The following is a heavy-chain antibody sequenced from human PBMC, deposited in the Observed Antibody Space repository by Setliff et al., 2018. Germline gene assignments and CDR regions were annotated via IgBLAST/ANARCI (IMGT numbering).Heavy chain of an antibody. CDR1: GFTFSNYA. V-gene: IGHV3-23*01. D-gene: IGHD1-7*01. CDR3: AKKLPGVRYFDY. Sequence: ETLRLSCAASGFTFSNYAMSWVRQAPGKGLEWVSVISDSGGTTYYADSVKGRFTISRDNSKNTLYLQMNSLRAEDTAVYYCAKKLPGVRYFDYCGQGTLVTVSS. J-gene: IGHJ4*02. CDR2: ISDSGGTT.